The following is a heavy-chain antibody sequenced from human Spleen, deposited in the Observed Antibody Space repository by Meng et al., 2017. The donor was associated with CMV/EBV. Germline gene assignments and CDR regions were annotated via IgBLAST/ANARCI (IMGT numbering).Heavy chain of an antibody. CDR3: ASRYCSSTSCYTPGDYYGMDV. Sequence: SVKVSCKASGGTFSSYAISWVRQAPGQGLEWMGGIIPILGIANYAQKFQGRVTITADKSTSTSYMELSSLRSEDTAVYYCASRYCSSTSCYTPGDYYGMDVWVQGTTVTVSS. CDR1: GGTFSSYA. D-gene: IGHD2-2*02. J-gene: IGHJ6*02. CDR2: IIPILGIA. V-gene: IGHV1-69*10.